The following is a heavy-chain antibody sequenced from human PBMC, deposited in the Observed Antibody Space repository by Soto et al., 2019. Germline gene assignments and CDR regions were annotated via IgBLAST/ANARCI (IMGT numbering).Heavy chain of an antibody. V-gene: IGHV3-48*02. CDR2: ISSSSSTI. J-gene: IGHJ5*02. D-gene: IGHD3-22*01. CDR1: GFTFSSYS. CDR3: ASYSTPLYYDSSGYWA. Sequence: GGSLRLSCAASGFTFSSYSMNWVRQAPGKGLEWVSYISSSSSTIYYADSVKGRFTISRDNAKNSLYLQRNSWRDEDTAVYYCASYSTPLYYDSSGYWAWGKGSLVTASS.